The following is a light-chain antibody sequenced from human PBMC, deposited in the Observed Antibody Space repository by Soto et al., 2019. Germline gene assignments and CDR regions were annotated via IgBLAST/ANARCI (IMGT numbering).Light chain of an antibody. Sequence: DNPLTQSPSSLSASVGDRVTITCRARHSTNDWLAWYQQKPGKAPKLLIYDASSLESGVPSRFSGGGSGTEFSLIISGLQSEDFEVYYCQHYNNWPLTFGGGTQVDIK. J-gene: IGKJ4*01. V-gene: IGKV1-5*01. CDR1: HSTNDW. CDR2: DAS. CDR3: QHYNNWPLT.